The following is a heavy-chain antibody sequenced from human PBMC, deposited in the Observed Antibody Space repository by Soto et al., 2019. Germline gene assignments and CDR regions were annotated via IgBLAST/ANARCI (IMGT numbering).Heavy chain of an antibody. D-gene: IGHD3-10*01. J-gene: IGHJ6*02. Sequence: SETLSLTCAVSGGSISSSNWWSWVRQPPGKGLEWIGEIYHSGSTNYNPSLKSRVTISVDKSKNQFSLKLSSVTAADTAVYYCARDSRITMVRGVIRNYYYGMDVWGQGTTVTVSS. CDR2: IYHSGST. CDR1: GGSISSSNW. V-gene: IGHV4-4*02. CDR3: ARDSRITMVRGVIRNYYYGMDV.